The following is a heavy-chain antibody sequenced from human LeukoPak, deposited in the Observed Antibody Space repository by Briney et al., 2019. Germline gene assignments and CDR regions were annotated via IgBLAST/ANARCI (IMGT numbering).Heavy chain of an antibody. CDR3: ATDSPYSYADL. Sequence: GGSLRLSCTASGFALRNHGMYWVRQAPGKGLEWVAVISYDGDKEYYADFARGRFTVSRDNSKNTLYLQVHTVRDDDTGVYYCATDSPYSYADLWGRGTLVFVSS. J-gene: IGHJ2*01. CDR1: GFALRNHG. V-gene: IGHV3-30*03. D-gene: IGHD5-18*01. CDR2: ISYDGDKE.